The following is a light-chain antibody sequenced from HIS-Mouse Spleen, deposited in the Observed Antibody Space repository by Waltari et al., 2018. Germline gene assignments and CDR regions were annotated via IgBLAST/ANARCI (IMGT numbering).Light chain of an antibody. CDR2: DVS. CDR3: CSYAGSYTLV. V-gene: IGLV2-11*01. J-gene: IGLJ2*01. CDR1: SSDVGGYNY. Sequence: QSALTQPRSVSGSPGQSVTISCNGTSSDVGGYNYVSWYQQHPGKAPKLMIYDVSKRPSGVPDRFSGSKSGNTASLTSSGLQADDEADYYCCSYAGSYTLVFGGGTKLTVL.